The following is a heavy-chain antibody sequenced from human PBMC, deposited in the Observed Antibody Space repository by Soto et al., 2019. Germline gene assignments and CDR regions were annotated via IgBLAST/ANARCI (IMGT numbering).Heavy chain of an antibody. CDR1: GGTFSTYA. CDR2: IIPMFGTA. D-gene: IGHD5-18*01. CDR3: ASGIQLWLRRINNGYSG. Sequence: QVQLVQSGAEVKKPESSVKVSCKAPGGTFSTYAISWVRQAPGQGLEWMGGIIPMFGTANYAQRFQDRVTITADESTNTVYMGLSSVRSEDTAVYFCASGIQLWLRRINNGYSGWGQGPLVTVSS. V-gene: IGHV1-69*12. J-gene: IGHJ4*02.